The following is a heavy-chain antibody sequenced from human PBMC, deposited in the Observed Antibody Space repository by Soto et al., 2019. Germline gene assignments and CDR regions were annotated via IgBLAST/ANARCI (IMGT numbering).Heavy chain of an antibody. CDR2: IMEDGSEK. J-gene: IGHJ4*02. CDR3: ARDRGYSAFDY. D-gene: IGHD5-18*01. V-gene: IGHV3-7*01. CDR1: GFTFSNSW. Sequence: PGGSLRLSCAASGFTFSNSWMNWVRQAPGKGLYWVAGIMEDGSEKYYVDSVKGRFTISRDNAENSLYLQMNSLRAEDTAVYYCARDRGYSAFDYWGLGTLVTVSS.